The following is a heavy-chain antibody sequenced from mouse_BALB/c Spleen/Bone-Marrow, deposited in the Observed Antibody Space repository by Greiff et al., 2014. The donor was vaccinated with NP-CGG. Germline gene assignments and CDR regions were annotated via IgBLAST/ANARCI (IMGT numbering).Heavy chain of an antibody. Sequence: VQLKESGGGLVQPGGSLKLSCAASGFTFSSYGMSRVRQTPDKRLELVATINSNGGSTYYPDSVKGRFTISRDNAKNTLYLQMSSLKSEDTAMYYCARDNEYDYDGAWFAYWGQGTLVTVSA. D-gene: IGHD2-4*01. V-gene: IGHV5-6-3*01. J-gene: IGHJ3*01. CDR2: INSNGGST. CDR1: GFTFSSYG. CDR3: ARDNEYDYDGAWFAY.